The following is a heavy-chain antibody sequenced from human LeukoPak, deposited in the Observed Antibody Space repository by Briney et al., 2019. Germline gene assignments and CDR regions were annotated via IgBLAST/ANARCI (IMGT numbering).Heavy chain of an antibody. CDR3: AKGGARSGSYGGIDC. V-gene: IGHV3-23*01. D-gene: IGHD5-18*01. CDR2: ISGSGDST. CDR1: GFTFSSYA. J-gene: IGHJ4*02. Sequence: SGGSLRLSCAASGFTFSSYAMSWVRQAPGKGLEWVSVISGSGDSTYSADSVKGRFTISRDNSKNTLYLQMNSLRVEDTAVYYCAKGGARSGSYGGIDCWGQGTLVTVSS.